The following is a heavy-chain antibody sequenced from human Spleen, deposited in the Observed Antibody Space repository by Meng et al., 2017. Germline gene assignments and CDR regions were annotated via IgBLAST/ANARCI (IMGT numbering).Heavy chain of an antibody. CDR1: GFPFDDYT. V-gene: IGHV3-43*01. CDR2: ISWDGSKT. Sequence: GESLKISCAASGFPFDDYTMHWVRQAPGKGLEWVSLISWDGSKTFYADSVKGRFTISRDNSKNSLFLEMNSLRTDDTALYYCVKDEGSGDPDYYLDYWGQGTLVTVSS. CDR3: VKDEGSGDPDYYLDY. J-gene: IGHJ4*02. D-gene: IGHD3-10*01.